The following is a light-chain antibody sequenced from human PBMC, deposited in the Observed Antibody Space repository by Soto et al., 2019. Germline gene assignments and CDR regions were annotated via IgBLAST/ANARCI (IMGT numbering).Light chain of an antibody. CDR1: QSVSSN. V-gene: IGKV3-15*01. CDR2: GAS. Sequence: GERATLSCRARQSVSSNLAWYQQKPGQAPRLLIYGASTRATGIPARFSGSGSGTEFTLTISSLPAEDFAVYYSQPDSLRSTSGQVTKLDIK. J-gene: IGKJ1*01. CDR3: QPDSLRST.